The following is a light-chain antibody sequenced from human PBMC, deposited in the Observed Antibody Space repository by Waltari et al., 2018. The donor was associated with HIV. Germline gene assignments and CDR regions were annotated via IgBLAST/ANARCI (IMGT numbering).Light chain of an antibody. CDR3: RQSDTTLIT. J-gene: IGKJ5*01. Sequence: DIQLTQSPVSLSASIGDRVTITCRASQDIGSSLYWYQQKPGRAPKLLIFAACSLQSAVPSRFSGQGSGTDFTLTSTSLQPADFATYYCRQSDTTLITSSPGTRLEI. CDR2: AAC. CDR1: QDIGSS. V-gene: IGKV1-39*01.